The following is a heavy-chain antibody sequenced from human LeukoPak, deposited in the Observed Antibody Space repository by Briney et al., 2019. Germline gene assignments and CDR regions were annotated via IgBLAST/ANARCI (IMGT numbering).Heavy chain of an antibody. Sequence: GGSLRLSCAASGFTFSSYATSWVRQAPGKGLEWVSAISGSGGSTYYADSVKGRFTISRDNSKNTLYLQMNSLRAEDTAVYYCAKSRHTMVRGDYGMDVWGQGTTVTVSS. V-gene: IGHV3-23*01. CDR3: AKSRHTMVRGDYGMDV. J-gene: IGHJ6*02. CDR1: GFTFSSYA. D-gene: IGHD3-10*01. CDR2: ISGSGGST.